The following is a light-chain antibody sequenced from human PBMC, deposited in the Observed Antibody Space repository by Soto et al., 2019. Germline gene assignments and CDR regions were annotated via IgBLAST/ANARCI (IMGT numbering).Light chain of an antibody. CDR3: QQYFEWPPMT. J-gene: IGKJ1*01. CDR1: ETVATN. CDR2: GAS. V-gene: IGKV3-15*01. Sequence: VMKHSPATLSVYTGERATLSCFASETVATNLAWYQQKPGQAPRLLISGASTRAAGISDRFRGSGSGTEFTLTISSLRSEDSAIYYCQQYFEWPPMTFGQGTKVDIK.